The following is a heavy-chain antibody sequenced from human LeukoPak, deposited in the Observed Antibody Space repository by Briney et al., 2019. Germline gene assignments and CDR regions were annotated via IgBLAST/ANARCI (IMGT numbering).Heavy chain of an antibody. CDR3: ARGPHYDFWSGSSSWFDP. V-gene: IGHV1-69*01. Sequence: SVKVSXKASGGTFSSYAISWVRQAPGQGLEWMGGIIPIFGTANYAQKFQGRVTITADESTSTAYMELSSLRSEDTAVYYCARGPHYDFWSGSSSWFDPWGQGTLVTVSS. CDR2: IIPIFGTA. CDR1: GGTFSSYA. D-gene: IGHD3-3*01. J-gene: IGHJ5*02.